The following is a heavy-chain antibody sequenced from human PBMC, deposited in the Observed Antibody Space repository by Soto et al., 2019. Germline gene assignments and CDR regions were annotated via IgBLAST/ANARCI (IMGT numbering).Heavy chain of an antibody. CDR3: TRVGGSVSGMDV. Sequence: EVQLVESGGGLVQPGGSLRLSCAASGFTFSSYWMHWVRQAPGKGLVWVSRIDNAGSSVRYADSVKGRFTISRDNAKNTLYLQMNSLRAEDTALYYCTRVGGSVSGMDVWGQGTTVTVSS. V-gene: IGHV3-74*01. CDR2: IDNAGSSV. J-gene: IGHJ6*02. D-gene: IGHD1-26*01. CDR1: GFTFSSYW.